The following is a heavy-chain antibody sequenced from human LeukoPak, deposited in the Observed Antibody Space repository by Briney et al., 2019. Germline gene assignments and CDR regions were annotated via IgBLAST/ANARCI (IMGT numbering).Heavy chain of an antibody. CDR1: GFAFSSYT. D-gene: IGHD2-21*02. Sequence: PGGSPRLSCAASGFAFSSYTMAWVRQAPGKGLEWVSAITGSGGSTYYADSVKGRFTISRDNSKNTVHLQMNSLRADDTAVYYCAKKTSYCGGDCYPYYFDHWGQGTLVTVSS. CDR3: AKKTSYCGGDCYPYYFDH. J-gene: IGHJ4*02. V-gene: IGHV3-23*01. CDR2: ITGSGGST.